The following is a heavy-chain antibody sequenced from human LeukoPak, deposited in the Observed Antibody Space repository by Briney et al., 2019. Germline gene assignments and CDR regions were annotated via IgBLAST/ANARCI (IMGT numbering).Heavy chain of an antibody. CDR1: GFTFSSYA. CDR2: LSASGGLT. Sequence: GGSLRLSCAASGFTFSSYAMSWVRQAPGKGLEWVSGLSASGGLTYYADSVKGRFTISRDNSKNTLYLQMNSLRADDTAVYYCAREGVKAVPGQPFSRYFDYWGQGTLVTVSS. CDR3: AREGVKAVPGQPFSRYFDY. D-gene: IGHD6-19*01. V-gene: IGHV3-23*01. J-gene: IGHJ4*02.